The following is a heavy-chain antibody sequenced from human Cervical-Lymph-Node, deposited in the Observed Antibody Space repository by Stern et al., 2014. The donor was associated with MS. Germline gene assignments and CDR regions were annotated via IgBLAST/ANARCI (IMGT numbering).Heavy chain of an antibody. CDR3: ARAYDYGGNSAYYYYXXDV. CDR1: GVTFTSYA. J-gene: IGHJ6*02. D-gene: IGHD4-23*01. CDR2: LIPIFGTA. Sequence: VQLVESGAEVKKPGSSVKVSCKASGVTFTSYAISWVRPAPGQGLEWMGGLIPIFGTANYAQKFQGRVTITADESTSTAYMELSSLRSEDTAVYYCARAYDYGGNSAYYYYXXDVWGQGTTVTVSS. V-gene: IGHV1-69*01.